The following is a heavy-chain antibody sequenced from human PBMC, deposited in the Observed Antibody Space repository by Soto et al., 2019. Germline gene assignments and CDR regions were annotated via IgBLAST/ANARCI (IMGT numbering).Heavy chain of an antibody. CDR3: ARLAPGGSGGGGDY. CDR2: TYYRSKGYN. CDR1: GDNVSRKCAA. J-gene: IGHJ4*02. Sequence: SQTLSLTCAISGDNVSRKCAAWNWIRQSQSRGLEWLGRTYYRSKGYNDYALSVKSRITINPDTSKNQFSLQLNSVTPEDTAVYYCARLAPGGSGGGGDYWGQGXPGTV. V-gene: IGHV6-1*01. D-gene: IGHD6-25*01.